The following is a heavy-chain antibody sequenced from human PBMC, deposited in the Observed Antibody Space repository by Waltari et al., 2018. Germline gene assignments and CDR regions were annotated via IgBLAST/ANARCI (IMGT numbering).Heavy chain of an antibody. Sequence: EVLLVESGGGLVKSGGSLRLSCVASGFTFSDFSMNWVRQAPGKGLEWVASISRNSDYIDYADSLKGRFTISRDNAKNSLYLQMNSLRAEDTALYYCARDWSLSFDYWGQGSLITVSS. J-gene: IGHJ4*02. V-gene: IGHV3-21*01. CDR1: GFTFSDFS. D-gene: IGHD2-8*02. CDR3: ARDWSLSFDY. CDR2: ISRNSDYI.